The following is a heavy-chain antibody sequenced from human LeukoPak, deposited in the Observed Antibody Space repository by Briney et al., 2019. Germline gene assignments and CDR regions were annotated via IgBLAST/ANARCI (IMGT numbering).Heavy chain of an antibody. CDR1: GFTFSSYA. J-gene: IGHJ5*02. CDR2: IRGSGGST. Sequence: GGSLRLSCAASGFTFSSYAMSWVRQAPGKGLEWVSAIRGSGGSTYYADSVKGRFTISRDNSKNTLYLQMNSLRAEDTAVYYCAKVRAAAGTRWFDPWGQGTLVTVSS. V-gene: IGHV3-23*01. D-gene: IGHD6-13*01. CDR3: AKVRAAAGTRWFDP.